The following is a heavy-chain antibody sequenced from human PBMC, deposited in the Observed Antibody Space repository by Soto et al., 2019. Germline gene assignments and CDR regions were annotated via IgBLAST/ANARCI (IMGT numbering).Heavy chain of an antibody. J-gene: IGHJ4*02. CDR3: ARQAGGRFDFAY. CDR2: IDPSDSYT. CDR1: GYSFTSYW. V-gene: IGHV5-10-1*01. D-gene: IGHD3-16*01. Sequence: PGESLKISCKGSGYSFTSYWISWVRQMPGKGLEWMGRIDPSDSYTNYSPSFQGHVTISADKSISTAYLQWSSLKASDTAMYYCARQAGGRFDFAYWRQGTLVTVSS.